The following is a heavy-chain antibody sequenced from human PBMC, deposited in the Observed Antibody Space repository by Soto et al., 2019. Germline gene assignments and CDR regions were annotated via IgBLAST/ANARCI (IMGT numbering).Heavy chain of an antibody. J-gene: IGHJ6*02. Sequence: GASVKVSCKASGYTFTSYGISWVRQAPGQGLEWMGWISAYNGNTNYAQKLQGRVTMTTDTSTSTAYMELRSLRSDDTAVYYCARDGKYCSSTSCYSDYYYSGMDVWGQGTTVTVSS. V-gene: IGHV1-18*01. CDR3: ARDGKYCSSTSCYSDYYYSGMDV. D-gene: IGHD2-2*02. CDR1: GYTFTSYG. CDR2: ISAYNGNT.